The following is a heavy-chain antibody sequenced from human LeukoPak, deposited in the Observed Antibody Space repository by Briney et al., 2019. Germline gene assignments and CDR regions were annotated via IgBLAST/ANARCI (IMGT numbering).Heavy chain of an antibody. Sequence: SGTLSLTCAVSGGSISSSNWWSWVRQPPGKGLEWIGEIYHSGSTNYNPSLKSRVTMSVDKSKKQYSLKLSSVTAADTAVYYCARDPGGYSGYGRGYYFDFWGQGTLVHVSS. CDR1: GGSISSSNW. J-gene: IGHJ4*02. CDR3: ARDPGGYSGYGRGYYFDF. V-gene: IGHV4-4*02. D-gene: IGHD5-12*01. CDR2: IYHSGST.